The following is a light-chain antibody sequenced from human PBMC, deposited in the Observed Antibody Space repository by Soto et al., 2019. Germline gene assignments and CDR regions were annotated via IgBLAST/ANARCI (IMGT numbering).Light chain of an antibody. V-gene: IGLV2-14*01. J-gene: IGLJ1*01. CDR2: AVT. Sequence: QSVLTQHASVSWSPGQSITISCTGSSSDVGAYHFVSWYQHHPGKAPKLILYAVTARPSGVSSRFSGSKSGNTASLTVSGFQADDEANFSCSSYKSSNTPYGLGTGTKVTV. CDR1: SSDVGAYHF. CDR3: SSYKSSNTPYG.